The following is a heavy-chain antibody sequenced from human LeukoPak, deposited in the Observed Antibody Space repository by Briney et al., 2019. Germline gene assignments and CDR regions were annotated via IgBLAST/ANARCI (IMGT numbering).Heavy chain of an antibody. J-gene: IGHJ4*02. Sequence: GGSLRLSCAASGFTFSDYYMSWIRQAPGKGLEWVSYISSSGSTIYYADSVKGRFTISRDNAKNSLYLQMNRLRPEDAAVYYCAKAPVTTCRGAYCYPFDYWGQGTLVTVPS. CDR2: ISSSGSTI. D-gene: IGHD2-21*01. CDR3: AKAPVTTCRGAYCYPFDY. CDR1: GFTFSDYY. V-gene: IGHV3-11*01.